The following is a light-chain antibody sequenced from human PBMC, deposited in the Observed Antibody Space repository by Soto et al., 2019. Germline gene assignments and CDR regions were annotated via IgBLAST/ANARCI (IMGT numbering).Light chain of an antibody. V-gene: IGKV1-39*01. J-gene: IGKJ1*01. Sequence: DIQMTQSPSSLSASVGDRVTITCRASQTITSYLNWYQQKPGKAPKLLIYAASELQSRVPLRFSGSGSGTDFIITINSLQPEDSATYYCQQSYSIPWTFVQGTKVEIE. CDR1: QTITSY. CDR2: AAS. CDR3: QQSYSIPWT.